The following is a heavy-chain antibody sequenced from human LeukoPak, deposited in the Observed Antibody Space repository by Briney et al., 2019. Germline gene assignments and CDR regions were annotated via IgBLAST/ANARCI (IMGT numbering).Heavy chain of an antibody. J-gene: IGHJ4*02. V-gene: IGHV3-15*01. CDR1: GFTFSDAW. D-gene: IGHD2-2*01. Sequence: GGSLRLSCAASGFTFSDAWMSWVRQAPGKGLEWVGRIKSKTDGGTTDYAAPVKGRFTISRDDSENTLYLQMNSLKTEDTAVYYCTTDGEVPAPLVYWGQGTLVTVSS. CDR3: TTDGEVPAPLVY. CDR2: IKSKTDGGTT.